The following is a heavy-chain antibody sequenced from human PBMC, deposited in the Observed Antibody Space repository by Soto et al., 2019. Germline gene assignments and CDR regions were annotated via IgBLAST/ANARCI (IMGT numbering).Heavy chain of an antibody. J-gene: IGHJ3*01. CDR1: GFTVSSHC. CDR3: AAGSVILSIVDIFDV. Sequence: GGFLRLSCAASGFTVSSHCRGWVRQAPGKGLEWVSVTHTGGSTYYADSVKGRFTISRDTPKDALFLQMNSLRAEDTAVYYCAAGSVILSIVDIFDVWGQGAMVTVSS. CDR2: THTGGST. V-gene: IGHV3-66*01. D-gene: IGHD3-22*01.